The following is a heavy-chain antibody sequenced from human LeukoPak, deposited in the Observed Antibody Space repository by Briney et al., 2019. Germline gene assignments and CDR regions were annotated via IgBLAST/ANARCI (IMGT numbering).Heavy chain of an antibody. Sequence: SQTLSLTCTVSGGSISSGSYYWSWIRQPAGKGLEWIGRMNPSGSTNYNPSLKSRVTMSVDTSKKQFSLKLSSVTAADTAVYYCARDLGSGWYDIWGQGTMVTVSS. CDR3: ARDLGSGWYDI. V-gene: IGHV4-61*02. CDR2: MNPSGST. CDR1: GGSISSGSYY. D-gene: IGHD6-19*01. J-gene: IGHJ3*02.